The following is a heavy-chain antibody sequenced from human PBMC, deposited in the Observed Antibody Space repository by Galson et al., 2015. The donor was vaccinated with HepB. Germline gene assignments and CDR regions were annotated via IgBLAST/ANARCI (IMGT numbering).Heavy chain of an antibody. CDR1: GFTFSSYS. Sequence: SLRLSCAASGFTFSSYSMNWVRQAPGKGLEWVSSISSSSSYIYYADSVKGRFTISRDNAKNSLYLQMNSLRAEDTAVYYCARDAYIVGATLADYWGQGTLVTVSS. D-gene: IGHD1-26*01. J-gene: IGHJ4*02. CDR3: ARDAYIVGATLADY. V-gene: IGHV3-21*01. CDR2: ISSSSSYI.